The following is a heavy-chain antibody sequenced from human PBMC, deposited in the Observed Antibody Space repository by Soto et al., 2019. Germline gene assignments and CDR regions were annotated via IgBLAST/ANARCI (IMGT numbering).Heavy chain of an antibody. CDR2: ISSNGRRT. J-gene: IGHJ4*02. CDR3: VKDPDTSFDN. Sequence: GGSLRLSCLASGFIFSTYAMHWVRQAPGKGLEYVSAISSNGRRTNYADSVKGRFTISRDNSKNTLYLQMSSLRAEDTAVYYCVKDPDTSFDNWGQGTLVTVSS. CDR1: GFIFSTYA. V-gene: IGHV3-64D*06.